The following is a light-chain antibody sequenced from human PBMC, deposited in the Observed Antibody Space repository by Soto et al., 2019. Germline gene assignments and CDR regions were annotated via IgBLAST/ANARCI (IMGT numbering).Light chain of an antibody. CDR1: SGDGCGYDY. CDR3: SSYTASSTYV. Sequence: QSALTQPASVSGSPGPSITISCSGTSGDGCGYDYVSSYPHHPRKAPKLIIVEVFNRPPGLSNRISGSKSGNTASLTISGLQAEDEADYYCSSYTASSTYVFGTGPKVTVL. CDR2: EVF. J-gene: IGLJ1*01. V-gene: IGLV2-14*01.